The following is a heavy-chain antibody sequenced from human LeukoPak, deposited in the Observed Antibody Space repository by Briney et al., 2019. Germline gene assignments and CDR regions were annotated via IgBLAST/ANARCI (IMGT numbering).Heavy chain of an antibody. D-gene: IGHD1-26*01. Sequence: ASVKVSCKASGYTFTGSYIHWLRQPPGQGLEWMGWINPNSGATNYAQKFQGRVTMTKDTSISTGYMELSRLRSDDTAVYYCARIRGGNNYHFDYWGQGTLVTVSS. J-gene: IGHJ4*02. V-gene: IGHV1-2*02. CDR3: ARIRGGNNYHFDY. CDR2: INPNSGAT. CDR1: GYTFTGSY.